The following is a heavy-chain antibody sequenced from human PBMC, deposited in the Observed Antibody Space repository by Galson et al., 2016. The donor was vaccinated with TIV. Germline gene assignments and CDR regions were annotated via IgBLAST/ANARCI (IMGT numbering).Heavy chain of an antibody. V-gene: IGHV3-30*07. CDR3: AREGGTYFDSYYYGMVV. Sequence: SLRLSCAASEFTFSAYAMHWVRQAPGKGPEWVAIISYDASNKYYADSVKGRFTISRDNSKYTLYLQINSLRAEDTAVYYLAREGGTYFDSYYYGMVVWGQGTTVTVSS. CDR2: ISYDASNK. CDR1: EFTFSAYA. J-gene: IGHJ6*02. D-gene: IGHD1-26*01.